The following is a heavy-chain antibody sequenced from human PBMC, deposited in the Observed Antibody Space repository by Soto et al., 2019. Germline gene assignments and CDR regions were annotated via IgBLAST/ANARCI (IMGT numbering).Heavy chain of an antibody. J-gene: IGHJ6*02. D-gene: IGHD5-18*01. CDR1: GGTFSSYA. Sequence: QVQLVQSGAEVKKPGSSVKVSCKASGGTFSSYAISWVRQAPGQGLEWMGGIIPIFGTANYAQKFQGRVTITADESTSTAYRELSSLRCEDTAVYYCAREGVDTAMFVNYYYYGMDVWGQGTTVTVSS. CDR3: AREGVDTAMFVNYYYYGMDV. CDR2: IIPIFGTA. V-gene: IGHV1-69*01.